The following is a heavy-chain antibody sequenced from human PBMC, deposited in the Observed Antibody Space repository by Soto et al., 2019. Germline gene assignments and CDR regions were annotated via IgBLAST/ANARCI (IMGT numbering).Heavy chain of an antibody. CDR2: IFSSGST. D-gene: IGHD3-10*01. CDR3: AREGSYGSYNFAHGLQLWSFDF. J-gene: IGHJ4*02. V-gene: IGHV4-4*07. Sequence: SETLSLTCTVSGGSINTFYWSWVRQPAGKGLEWIGRIFSSGSTSFNPSLESRVAMSVDPSKNHFSLNLSSVTAADMAVYYCAREGSYGSYNFAHGLQLWSFDFWGLGALVTVSS. CDR1: GGSINTFY.